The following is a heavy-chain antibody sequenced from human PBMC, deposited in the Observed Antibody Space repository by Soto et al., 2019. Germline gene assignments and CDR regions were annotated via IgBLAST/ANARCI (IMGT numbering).Heavy chain of an antibody. CDR1: GFICSSYD. Sequence: QPGGSLRLSCAASGFICSSYDMSWVRQAPGKGLEWVSTILVDGRTFYVDSVKGRFTISRDASQNTVYLQMNSLTAGDTALYYCAKENATGGGAFDICGQGTMVTVSS. CDR2: ILVDGRT. V-gene: IGHV3-23*01. CDR3: AKENATGGGAFDI. J-gene: IGHJ3*02. D-gene: IGHD2-8*02.